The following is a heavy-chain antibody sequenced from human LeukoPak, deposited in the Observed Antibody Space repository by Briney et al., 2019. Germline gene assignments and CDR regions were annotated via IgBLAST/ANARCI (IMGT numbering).Heavy chain of an antibody. V-gene: IGHV3-30-3*01. Sequence: GGSLRLSCAASGFTFSSYAMHWVRQAPGKGLEWVAVISYDGSNKYYADSVKGRFTISRDNSKNTLYLQMNSLRAEDTAVYYCAKDSTGRPTGAFDIWGQGTMVTVSS. J-gene: IGHJ3*02. CDR3: AKDSTGRPTGAFDI. D-gene: IGHD3-10*01. CDR1: GFTFSSYA. CDR2: ISYDGSNK.